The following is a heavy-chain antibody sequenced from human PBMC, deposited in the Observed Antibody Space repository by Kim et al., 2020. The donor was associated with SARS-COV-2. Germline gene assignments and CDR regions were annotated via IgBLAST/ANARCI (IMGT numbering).Heavy chain of an antibody. Sequence: GESLKISCKASGYSFTNYWIGWVRQLPGKGLEWMGIIYPADSDTRYSPSFEGQITIAVDQSITTTYLQWSSLKASDTATYYCARQVSCDNDVCIHYWGQGTLVTVSS. V-gene: IGHV5-51*01. CDR3: ARQVSCDNDVCIHY. J-gene: IGHJ4*02. CDR1: GYSFTNYW. CDR2: IYPADSDT. D-gene: IGHD2-8*01.